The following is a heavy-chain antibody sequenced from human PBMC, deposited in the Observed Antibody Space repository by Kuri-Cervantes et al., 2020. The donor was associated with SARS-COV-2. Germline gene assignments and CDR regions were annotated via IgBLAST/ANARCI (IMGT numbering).Heavy chain of an antibody. CDR1: GDSVSSNSAA. CDR3: ARRPGIAAAASYNWFDP. J-gene: IGHJ5*02. D-gene: IGHD6-13*01. Sequence: SCAISGDSVSSNSAAWNWIRQSPSRGLEWLGRTYYRSKWYNDYAVSVKSRITINPDTSKNQFSLKLSSVTAADTAVYYCARRPGIAAAASYNWFDPWGQGTLVTVSS. V-gene: IGHV6-1*01. CDR2: TYYRSKWYN.